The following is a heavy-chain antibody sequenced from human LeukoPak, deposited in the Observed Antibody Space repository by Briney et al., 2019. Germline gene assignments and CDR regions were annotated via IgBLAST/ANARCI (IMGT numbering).Heavy chain of an antibody. CDR3: ACIYGADY. J-gene: IGHJ4*02. Sequence: SETLSLTCTVSGGSISGFYWSWIRQPPGKGLEWIGYIYFTGNTNYNPSLESRVSISIDTSKNQLSLKLTSLTAADTAVYYCACIYGADYWGQGTLVTVSS. D-gene: IGHD4-17*01. CDR2: IYFTGNT. V-gene: IGHV4-59*01. CDR1: GGSISGFY.